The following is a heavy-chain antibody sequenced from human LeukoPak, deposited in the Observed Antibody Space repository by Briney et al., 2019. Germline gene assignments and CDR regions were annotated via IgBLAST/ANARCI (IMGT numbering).Heavy chain of an antibody. CDR1: AGTCSSNT. Sequence: GASVTLSCKASAGTCSSNTISWVRRPPGQELEWMGRIIPIVGIATYAKKFQGRVTITADKSTSTAYMELSSLRSEDTAVYYCARDLPYDSSGYSAAFDIWGQGTMVTVSS. CDR2: IIPIVGIA. D-gene: IGHD3-22*01. J-gene: IGHJ3*02. CDR3: ARDLPYDSSGYSAAFDI. V-gene: IGHV1-69*04.